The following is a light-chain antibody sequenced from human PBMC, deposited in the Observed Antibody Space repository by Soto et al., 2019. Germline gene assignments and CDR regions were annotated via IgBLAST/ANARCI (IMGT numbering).Light chain of an antibody. Sequence: EIVLTQSPATLSVSPGGRATLSCRASQDVRAGLAWYQQKPGQPPRLLIHGASTRATGIPARFSGSGSGTEFTLTISSLLSEDFGAYFCQQYDVWPVTFGQGT. CDR2: GAS. CDR3: QQYDVWPVT. V-gene: IGKV3-15*01. J-gene: IGKJ1*01. CDR1: QDVRAG.